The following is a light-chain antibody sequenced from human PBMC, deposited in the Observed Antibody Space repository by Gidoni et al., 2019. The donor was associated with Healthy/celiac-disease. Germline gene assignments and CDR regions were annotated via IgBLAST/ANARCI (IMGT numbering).Light chain of an antibody. J-gene: IGKJ5*01. Sequence: IVMTQAPATLSVSPVERATLSCRASQSVSSNLAWYQQKPGQAPRLLIYCASTRATGIPARFSGSGSGTEFTLTISSLQSEDFAVYYCQQYNNWPPATFGQGTRLEIK. CDR2: CAS. CDR1: QSVSSN. CDR3: QQYNNWPPAT. V-gene: IGKV3-15*01.